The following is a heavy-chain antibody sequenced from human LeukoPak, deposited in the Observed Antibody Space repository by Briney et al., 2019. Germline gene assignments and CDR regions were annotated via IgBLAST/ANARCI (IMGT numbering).Heavy chain of an antibody. Sequence: GGSLRLSCAASGFTFSSYGMHWVRQAPGKGLEWVAVIWYDGSNKYYADSVKGRFTISRDNSKNTLYLQMNSLRAEDTAVYYCARAWVTTSKYYYYGMDVWGQGTTVTVSS. CDR1: GFTFSSYG. V-gene: IGHV3-33*01. J-gene: IGHJ6*02. CDR2: IWYDGSNK. D-gene: IGHD4-17*01. CDR3: ARAWVTTSKYYYYGMDV.